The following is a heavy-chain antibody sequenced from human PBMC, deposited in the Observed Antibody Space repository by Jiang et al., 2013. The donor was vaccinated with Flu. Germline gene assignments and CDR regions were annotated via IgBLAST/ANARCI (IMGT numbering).Heavy chain of an antibody. D-gene: IGHD5-18*01. CDR2: IYYSGST. CDR3: ARHPYSYGSLFDY. V-gene: IGHV4-39*01. J-gene: IGHJ4*02. CDR1: Y. Sequence: YWGVDPPSPHGKGLEWIGSIYYSGSTYYNPSLKSRVTISVDTSKNQFSLKLSSVTAADTAVYYCARHPYSYGSLFDYWGQGTLVTVSS.